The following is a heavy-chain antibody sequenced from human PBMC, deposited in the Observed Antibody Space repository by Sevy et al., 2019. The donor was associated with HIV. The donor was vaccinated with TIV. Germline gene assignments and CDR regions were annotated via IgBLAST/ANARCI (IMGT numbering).Heavy chain of an antibody. CDR3: TRGYYYDSSGYSDY. Sequence: GGSLRLSCTGSGFTFGDYAMSWFRQAPGMGLEWVGFIRSKDYGGATENAASVKGRFTISSDDSKSIADLQMNSLKTEDTAVYYCTRGYYYDSSGYSDYWGQGTLVTVSS. V-gene: IGHV3-49*03. CDR1: GFTFGDYA. J-gene: IGHJ4*02. CDR2: IRSKDYGGAT. D-gene: IGHD3-22*01.